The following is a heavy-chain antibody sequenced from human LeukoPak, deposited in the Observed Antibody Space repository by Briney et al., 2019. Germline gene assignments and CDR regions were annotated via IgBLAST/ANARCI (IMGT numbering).Heavy chain of an antibody. J-gene: IGHJ4*02. Sequence: GGSLRLSCAASGFTFSSYWMHGVRQAPGKGLVWVSRINSDGSTTNYADSVKGRFTISRDNAKNTLYLQMNSLRAEDTAVYYCARDLYGGKGDYWGQGTLVTVSS. CDR2: INSDGSTT. CDR3: ARDLYGGKGDY. CDR1: GFTFSSYW. V-gene: IGHV3-74*01. D-gene: IGHD4-23*01.